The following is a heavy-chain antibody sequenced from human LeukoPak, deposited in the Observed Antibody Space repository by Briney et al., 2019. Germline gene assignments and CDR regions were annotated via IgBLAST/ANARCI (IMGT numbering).Heavy chain of an antibody. CDR1: GFTFSSYW. V-gene: IGHV3-74*01. Sequence: GGSLRLSCAASGFTFSSYWMHWVRQAPGKGLVWVSRINSDGSSTSYADSVKGRFTISRDNSKNTLYLQMKSLRAEDPAVYYCARTDETAPAEDFQHWGQGTLVTVSS. CDR3: ARTDETAPAEDFQH. D-gene: IGHD2-21*02. CDR2: INSDGSST. J-gene: IGHJ1*01.